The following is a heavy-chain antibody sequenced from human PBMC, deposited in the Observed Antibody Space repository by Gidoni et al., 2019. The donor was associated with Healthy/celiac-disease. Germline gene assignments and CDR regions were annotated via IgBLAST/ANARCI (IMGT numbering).Heavy chain of an antibody. Sequence: EVQLVESGGGLVQPGGSLRLSCAASGFTFSSYWMSWVRQAPGKGLEWVANIKQDGSEKYYVDSVKGRFTISRDNAKNSLYLQMNSLRAEDTAVYYCARYYGDYYGLYFDLWGRGTLVTVSS. CDR3: ARYYGDYYGLYFDL. J-gene: IGHJ2*01. CDR2: IKQDGSEK. V-gene: IGHV3-7*04. D-gene: IGHD4-17*01. CDR1: GFTFSSYW.